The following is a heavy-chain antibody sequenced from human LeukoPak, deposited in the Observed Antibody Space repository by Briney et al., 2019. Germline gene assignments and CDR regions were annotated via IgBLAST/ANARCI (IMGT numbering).Heavy chain of an antibody. J-gene: IGHJ6*02. CDR2: FNPNSGGT. D-gene: IGHD3-10*01. V-gene: IGHV1-2*04. CDR3: AREAMVRGRYNYYGMDV. Sequence: ASVKVSCKASGYTFTGYYMHWVRQAPGQGLEWMGWFNPNSGGTNYAQKFQGWVTMTRDTSISTAYMELSRLRSDDTAVYYCAREAMVRGRYNYYGMDVWGQGTTVTVSS. CDR1: GYTFTGYY.